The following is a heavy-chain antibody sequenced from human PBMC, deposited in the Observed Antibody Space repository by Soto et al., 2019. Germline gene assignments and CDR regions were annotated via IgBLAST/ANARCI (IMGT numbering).Heavy chain of an antibody. J-gene: IGHJ4*02. CDR2: ISSSSSYI. CDR1: GFTFSSYS. Sequence: EVQLVESGGGLVKPGGSLRLSCAASGFTFSSYSMNWVRQAPGKGLEWVSSISSSSSYIYYADSVKGRFTISRDNAKNSLYLQMNTLRAEDTAVYYCARRRYCRGGSCYVDYFDYWGQGTLVTVSS. V-gene: IGHV3-21*01. CDR3: ARRRYCRGGSCYVDYFDY. D-gene: IGHD2-15*01.